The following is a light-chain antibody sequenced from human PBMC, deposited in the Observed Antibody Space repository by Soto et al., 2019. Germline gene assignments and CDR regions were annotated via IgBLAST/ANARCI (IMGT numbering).Light chain of an antibody. CDR1: QVISSR. J-gene: IGKJ4*01. CDR2: AAS. Sequence: DIQMTQSPSSVSASVGDRVTITCRASQVISSRLAWYQQKPGKAPNLLIYAASSLQSGVPSRFSGSGSETDFTLTIGSLQPEDFATYDCQQSNSFPLTFGGGTKVEI. V-gene: IGKV1-12*01. CDR3: QQSNSFPLT.